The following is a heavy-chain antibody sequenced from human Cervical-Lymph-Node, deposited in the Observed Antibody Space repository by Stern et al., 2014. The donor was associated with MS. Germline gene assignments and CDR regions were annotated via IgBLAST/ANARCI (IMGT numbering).Heavy chain of an antibody. CDR2: IYPSALDT. CDR3: ARGAPPEN. CDR1: GYSFTNYW. J-gene: IGHJ4*02. D-gene: IGHD1-26*01. Sequence: EVQLLESGAEVKKPGESLKISCKTAGYSFTNYWIGWVRQMPGKGLEWMGIIYPSALDTGYSPSFQGQVIISADKSIGTAYLQWRSLKASDSGIYYCARGAPPENWGQGTLVTVSS. V-gene: IGHV5-51*03.